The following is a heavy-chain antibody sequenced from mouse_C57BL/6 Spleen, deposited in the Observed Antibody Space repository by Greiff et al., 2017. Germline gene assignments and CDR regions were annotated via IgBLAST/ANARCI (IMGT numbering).Heavy chain of an antibody. CDR2: ISDGGSYT. V-gene: IGHV5-4*01. CDR3: ARAGANWDAYFDY. J-gene: IGHJ2*01. Sequence: EVHLVESGGGLVKPGGSLKLSCAASGFTFSSYAMSWVRQTPEKRLEWVATISDGGSYTYYPDNVKGRFTISRDNAKNNLYLQMSHLKSEDTAMYYCARAGANWDAYFDYWGQGTTLTVSS. D-gene: IGHD4-1*01. CDR1: GFTFSSYA.